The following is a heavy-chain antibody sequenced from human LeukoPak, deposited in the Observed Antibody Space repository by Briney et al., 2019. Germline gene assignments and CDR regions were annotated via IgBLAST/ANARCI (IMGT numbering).Heavy chain of an antibody. D-gene: IGHD3-22*01. CDR1: GGSISSGSYY. CDR3: ARAPDPPDYYYDSSGYYFFDY. V-gene: IGHV4-61*02. Sequence: SQTLSLTCTVSGGSISSGSYYWSWIRQPAGKGLEWIGRIYTSGGTNYNPSLKSRVTISVDTSKNQFSLELSSVTAADTAVYYCARAPDPPDYYYDSSGYYFFDYWGQGTLVTVSS. J-gene: IGHJ4*02. CDR2: IYTSGGT.